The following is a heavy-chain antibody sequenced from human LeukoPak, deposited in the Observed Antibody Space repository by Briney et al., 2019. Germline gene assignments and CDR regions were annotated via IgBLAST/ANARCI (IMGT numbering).Heavy chain of an antibody. V-gene: IGHV1-8*01. CDR1: GYTFTSYD. Sequence: ASVKVSCKASGYTFTSYDINWVRQATGQGLEWMGWMNPNSGNTGYAQKFQGRVTMTRNTSISTAYMELSSLRSEDTAVYYCARGKSWFEEYYYYGMDVWGQGTTVTVSS. D-gene: IGHD3-10*01. CDR3: ARGKSWFEEYYYYGMDV. J-gene: IGHJ6*02. CDR2: MNPNSGNT.